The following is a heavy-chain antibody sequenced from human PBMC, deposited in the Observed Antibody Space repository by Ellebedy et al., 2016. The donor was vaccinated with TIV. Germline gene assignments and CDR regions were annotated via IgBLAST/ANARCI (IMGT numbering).Heavy chain of an antibody. CDR3: ARELVAGRVFDY. V-gene: IGHV4-61*01. CDR1: GGSVSSANYY. J-gene: IGHJ4*02. Sequence: MPSETLSLTCTVSGGSVSSANYYWTWFRQPPGKGLEWIGYIYSSGRTDYKHSLKSRMAISVDNSKNQFSLKLSSVTAADTAVYYCARELVAGRVFDYWGQGTLVTVSS. CDR2: IYSSGRT. D-gene: IGHD6-19*01.